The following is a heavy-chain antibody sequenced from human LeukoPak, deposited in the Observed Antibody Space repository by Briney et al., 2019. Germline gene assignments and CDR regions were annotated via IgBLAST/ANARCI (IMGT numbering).Heavy chain of an antibody. J-gene: IGHJ4*02. D-gene: IGHD2-21*01. V-gene: IGHV1-2*02. Sequence: ASVKVSFKASGYTFTGYYMHWVRQAPGQGLEWMGWINPNSGGTNYAQKFQGRVTMTRDTSISTAYMELSRLRSDDTAVYYCARDSGTNSYYFDYWGQGTLVTVSS. CDR1: GYTFTGYY. CDR2: INPNSGGT. CDR3: ARDSGTNSYYFDY.